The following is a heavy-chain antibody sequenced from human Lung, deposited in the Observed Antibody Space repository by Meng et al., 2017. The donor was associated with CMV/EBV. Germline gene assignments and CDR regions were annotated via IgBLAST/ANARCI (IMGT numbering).Heavy chain of an antibody. D-gene: IGHD3-3*01. V-gene: IGHV3-48*03. CDR2: ISSSGDII. Sequence: GGSXRLXCAASGFTFRSYEMNWVRQAPGMGLEWVSYISSSGDIIYYADSVKGRFSISRDNAKNSLYLQMSSLRADDTAVYYCARDKSGPFTIPYYYYGMDVWXQGTXVTVAS. CDR3: ARDKSGPFTIPYYYYGMDV. J-gene: IGHJ6*02. CDR1: GFTFRSYE.